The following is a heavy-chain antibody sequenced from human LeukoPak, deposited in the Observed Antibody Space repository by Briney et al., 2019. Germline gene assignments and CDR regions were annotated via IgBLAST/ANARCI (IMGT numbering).Heavy chain of an antibody. J-gene: IGHJ4*02. V-gene: IGHV3-13*01. CDR2: IGTAGDT. D-gene: IGHD2-2*02. Sequence: GSLRLSCAASGFTFSSYDMHWVRQATGKGLEWVSAIGTAGDTYYPGSVKGRFTISRENAKNSLYLQMNSLRAGDTAVYYCARGVPRYCSSTSCYNPFDYWGQGTLVTVSS. CDR3: ARGVPRYCSSTSCYNPFDY. CDR1: GFTFSSYD.